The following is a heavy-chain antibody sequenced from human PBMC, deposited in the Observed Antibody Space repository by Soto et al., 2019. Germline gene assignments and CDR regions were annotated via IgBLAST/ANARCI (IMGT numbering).Heavy chain of an antibody. CDR2: ITPIFGTT. V-gene: IGHV1-69*05. D-gene: IGHD6-13*01. CDR3: ERVPGIGLVPNNHRLGASFDL. J-gene: IGHJ5*02. CDR1: VGTFISYT. Sequence: GASVNVSCKASVGTFISYTINWVRQAPGQGREWMGRITPIFGTTNNAQKFQDRVTITTDESTNTAYMQLRDLTSDDTAVYYCERVPGIGLVPNNHRLGASFDLWGEGALVTVSS.